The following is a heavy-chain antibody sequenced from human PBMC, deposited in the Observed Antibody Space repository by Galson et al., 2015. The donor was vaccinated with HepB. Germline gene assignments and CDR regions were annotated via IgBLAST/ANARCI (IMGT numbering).Heavy chain of an antibody. CDR1: GFMFDTYA. J-gene: IGHJ4*02. CDR2: ISYDESQK. CDR3: AREERRGASYYLDS. V-gene: IGHV3-30*14. D-gene: IGHD1-1*01. Sequence: SLRLSCAASGFMFDTYAMHWVRQAPGKGLEWVAIISYDESQKYYADSVKGRFTISRDNSKNTLFLHMKNLRLDDTAVYYCAREERRGASYYLDSWGPGTLATVSS.